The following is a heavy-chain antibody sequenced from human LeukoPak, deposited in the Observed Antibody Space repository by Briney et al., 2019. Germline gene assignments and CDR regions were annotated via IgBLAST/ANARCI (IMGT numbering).Heavy chain of an antibody. D-gene: IGHD6-19*01. CDR2: ISGSGDST. CDR3: AKDQGSGWLDY. Sequence: PGGSLRLSCAASGFTFSNYAMRWVRQAPGKGLEWVSGISGSGDSTYYADSVKGRFTISRDNSKNTLYLQMNSLRAEDTAVYYCAKDQGSGWLDYWGQGTLVTVSS. J-gene: IGHJ4*02. V-gene: IGHV3-23*01. CDR1: GFTFSNYA.